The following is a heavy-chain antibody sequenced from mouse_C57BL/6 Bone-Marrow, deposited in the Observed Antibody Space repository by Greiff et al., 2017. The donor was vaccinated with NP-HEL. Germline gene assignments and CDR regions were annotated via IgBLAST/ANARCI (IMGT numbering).Heavy chain of an antibody. CDR2: INPYNGGT. CDR1: GYTFTDYY. V-gene: IGHV1-19*01. Sequence: VQLQQSGPVLVKPGASVKMSCKASGYTFTDYYMNWVKQSHGKSLEWIGVINPYNGGTSYNQKFKGKATLTVDKSSSTAYMELNSLTSEDSAVYYCARKRFYYGSTYAMDYWGQGTSVTVSS. J-gene: IGHJ4*01. CDR3: ARKRFYYGSTYAMDY. D-gene: IGHD1-1*01.